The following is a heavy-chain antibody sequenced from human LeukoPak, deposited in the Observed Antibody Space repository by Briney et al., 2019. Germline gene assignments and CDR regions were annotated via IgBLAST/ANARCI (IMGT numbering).Heavy chain of an antibody. Sequence: SVKVSCKPPGFAFISSAMQWVRQARGQRLEWRGWIVVGSGNTNYAQKFEERVTITRDLSTSTAYMELISLRSDDTAVYYCAAGTFADRSGYSLDYWGQGTLVTVSS. CDR1: GFAFISSA. V-gene: IGHV1-58*02. CDR3: AAGTFADRSGYSLDY. J-gene: IGHJ4*02. D-gene: IGHD3-22*01. CDR2: IVVGSGNT.